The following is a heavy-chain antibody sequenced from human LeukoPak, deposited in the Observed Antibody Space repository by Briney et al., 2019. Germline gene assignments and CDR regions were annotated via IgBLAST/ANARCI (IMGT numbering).Heavy chain of an antibody. D-gene: IGHD4-17*01. J-gene: IGHJ5*02. CDR2: IIPIFGTA. CDR3: ARHAVPTETTSVDWFDP. Sequence: ASVKVSCKASGGTFSSYAISWVRQAPGQGLEWMGRIIPIFGTANYAQKFQGRVTITTDESTSTAYMELSSLRSEDTAVYYCARHAVPTETTSVDWFDPWGQGTLVTVSS. V-gene: IGHV1-69*05. CDR1: GGTFSSYA.